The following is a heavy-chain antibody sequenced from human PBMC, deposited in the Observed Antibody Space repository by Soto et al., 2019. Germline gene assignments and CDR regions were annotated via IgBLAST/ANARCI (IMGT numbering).Heavy chain of an antibody. CDR3: ARDLELNWFDP. CDR2: IYYSGST. V-gene: IGHV4-30-4*01. D-gene: IGHD1-26*01. CDR1: CGSISSGDYY. Sequence: SETLSLTCTVSCGSISSGDYYWSWIRQPPGKGLEWIGYIYYSGSTYYNPSLKSRVTISVDTSKNQFSLKLSSVTAADTAVYYCARDLELNWFDPWGQGTLVTVSS. J-gene: IGHJ5*02.